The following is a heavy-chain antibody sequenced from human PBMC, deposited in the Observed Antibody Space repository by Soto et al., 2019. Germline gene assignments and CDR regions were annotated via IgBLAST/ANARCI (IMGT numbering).Heavy chain of an antibody. V-gene: IGHV3-21*01. D-gene: IGHD3-22*01. J-gene: IGHJ3*02. CDR1: GFTFSRYS. CDR3: ATDYYFDTSARIGAFDI. Sequence: DVQLVESGGGLVKPGGSLRLSCAASGFTFSRYSMTWVRQTPGKGLEWVSSITTSSDVYYADLLKGRFTISRDNAKNSLYLQMKSLRADGTAVYYCATDYYFDTSARIGAFDIWGQGTMVTVSS. CDR2: ITTSSDV.